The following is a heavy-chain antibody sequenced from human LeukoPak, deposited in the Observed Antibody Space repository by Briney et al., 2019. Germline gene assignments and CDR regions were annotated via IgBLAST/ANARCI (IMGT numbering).Heavy chain of an antibody. CDR3: ARDPGIAAAGTVGYFDS. D-gene: IGHD6-13*01. CDR1: GFTFSSYW. J-gene: IGHJ4*02. Sequence: GGSLRLSCAASGFTFSSYWMSWVRQAPGKGLEWVANIKQDGSAKYYVDSVTGRFTISRDNAKNSLYLQMNSLRAEDTAVYYCARDPGIAAAGTVGYFDSWGQGTLVTVSS. V-gene: IGHV3-7*01. CDR2: IKQDGSAK.